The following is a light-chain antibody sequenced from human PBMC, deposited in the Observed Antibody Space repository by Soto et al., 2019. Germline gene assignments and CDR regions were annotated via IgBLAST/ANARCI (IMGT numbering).Light chain of an antibody. CDR3: QQYGSSGT. V-gene: IGKV3-20*01. Sequence: ILFPHSPDTLCLSLLGRDTPSRRASQSVSSSYLAWYQQKPGQAPRLLIYGASRRAAGIPDRFSGSGSGTDFTLTISRLEPEYFAVYYCQQYGSSGTFGQGTKVDIK. CDR1: QSVSSSY. CDR2: GAS. J-gene: IGKJ1*01.